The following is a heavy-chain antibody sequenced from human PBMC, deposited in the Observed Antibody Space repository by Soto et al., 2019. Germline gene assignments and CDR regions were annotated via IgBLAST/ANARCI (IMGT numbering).Heavy chain of an antibody. CDR3: PVWYGGHCYYYYYGMDV. CDR2: IDLSGAAT. CDR1: GLTFSNYA. Sequence: PGGSLRLSCTVSGLTFSNYAMTWVRQAPGKGLEWVSAIDLSGAATYYADSVKGRFTISRDNSKNTVYLQMNSLRAEDTAVYYCPVWYGGHCYYYYYGMDVWGQGTTVTVSS. V-gene: IGHV3-23*01. J-gene: IGHJ6*02. D-gene: IGHD2-21*01.